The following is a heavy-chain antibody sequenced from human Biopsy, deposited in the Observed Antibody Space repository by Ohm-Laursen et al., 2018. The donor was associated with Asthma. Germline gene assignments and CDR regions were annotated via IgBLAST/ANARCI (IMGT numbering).Heavy chain of an antibody. D-gene: IGHD2-15*01. CDR3: ARKAGSCISRSCYSLDF. CDR1: GGTFNTYV. J-gene: IGHJ4*02. CDR2: INSVFGTT. V-gene: IGHV1-69*13. Sequence: GASVKVSCKSLGGTFNTYVIGWVRQAPGQGLGWMGGINSVFGTTTYPQKFQGRVTITADDSTSTVYMELSSLRSEDTAVYYCARKAGSCISRSCYSLDFWGQGTLVTVSS.